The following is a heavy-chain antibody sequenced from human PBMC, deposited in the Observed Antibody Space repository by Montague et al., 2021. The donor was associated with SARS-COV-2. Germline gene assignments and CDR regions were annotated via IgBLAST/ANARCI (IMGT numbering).Heavy chain of an antibody. V-gene: IGHV3-23*01. D-gene: IGHD5-12*01. Sequence: SLRLSCATSGFTFGSYAMSWVRQAPGKGLEWLSGIDAGGGAVFDXDSVKGRFTTSRDNYKNTLYLQMNSLTADDTAVYYCARRNSGQHLVGSGWFDPWGQGILVTVSS. J-gene: IGHJ5*02. CDR1: GFTFGSYA. CDR3: ARRNSGQHLVGSGWFDP. CDR2: IDAGGGAV.